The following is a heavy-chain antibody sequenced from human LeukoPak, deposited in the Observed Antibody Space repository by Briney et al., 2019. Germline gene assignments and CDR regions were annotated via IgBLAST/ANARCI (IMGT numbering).Heavy chain of an antibody. V-gene: IGHV3-74*01. CDR1: GFTISSYW. D-gene: IGHD3-16*01. CDR2: INPAGSVT. J-gene: IGHJ4*02. Sequence: GGSLRLSCSSSGFTISSYWMHWVRQAPGKGLVWVSRINPAGSVTNHADSVRGRFTISRDTATNTLYLEMNSLRAEDTAVYYCSRDFVGAEDYWGQGTLVTVSS. CDR3: SRDFVGAEDY.